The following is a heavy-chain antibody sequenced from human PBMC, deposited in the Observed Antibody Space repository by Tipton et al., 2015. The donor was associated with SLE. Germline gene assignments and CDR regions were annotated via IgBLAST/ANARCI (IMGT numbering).Heavy chain of an antibody. CDR2: IYYSGST. D-gene: IGHD2-8*01. Sequence: TLSLTCAVYGGSFSGYYWSWIRQPPGKGLEWIGSIYYSGSTYYNPSLKSRVTISVDTSKNQFSLKLSSVTAADTAVYYCARGQGDIVLMVYAYYFDYWGQGTLVTVSS. CDR3: ARGQGDIVLMVYAYYFDY. CDR1: GGSFSGYY. J-gene: IGHJ4*02. V-gene: IGHV4-34*01.